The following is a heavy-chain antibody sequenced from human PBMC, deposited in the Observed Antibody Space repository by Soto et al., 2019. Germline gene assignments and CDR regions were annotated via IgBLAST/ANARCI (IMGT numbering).Heavy chain of an antibody. V-gene: IGHV4-31*03. CDR2: IYYSGST. D-gene: IGHD3-9*01. CDR3: ARDLGRYFDWSRLKTFRFDP. Sequence: SATLSLTCTVSGGSISSGGYYWSWIRQHPGKGLEWIGYIYYSGSTYYNPSLKSRVTISVDTSKNQFSLKLSSVTAADTAVYYCARDLGRYFDWSRLKTFRFDPWGQGTLVTVSS. J-gene: IGHJ5*02. CDR1: GGSISSGGYY.